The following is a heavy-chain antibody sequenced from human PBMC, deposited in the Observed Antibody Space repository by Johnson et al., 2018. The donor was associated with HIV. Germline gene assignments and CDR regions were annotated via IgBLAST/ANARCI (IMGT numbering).Heavy chain of an antibody. CDR3: ASSRRGQQLVPLAFDI. CDR2: LYGGGSP. V-gene: IGHV3-66*02. Sequence: VQLVESGGGLVQPGGSLRPSCAASGFTVSRNYMSWVRQAPGKGLEWVSVLYGGGSPYYADSVKGRFTISRDNSKNTLYLQMNSLRAEDTAVYYCASSRRGQQLVPLAFDIWGQGTMVTVSS. CDR1: GFTVSRNY. J-gene: IGHJ3*02. D-gene: IGHD6-13*01.